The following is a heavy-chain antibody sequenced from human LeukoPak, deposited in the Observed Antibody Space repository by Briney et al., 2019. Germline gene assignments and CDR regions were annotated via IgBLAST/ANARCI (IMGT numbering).Heavy chain of an antibody. V-gene: IGHV1-18*04. CDR3: ARILYGDYLSDY. J-gene: IGHJ4*02. Sequence: ATVKVSCKASGYTFTSYGISWVRQAPGQGLEWMGWISAYNGNTNYAQKLQGRVTMTTDTSTSTAYMELRSLRSDDTAVYYCARILYGDYLSDYWGQGTLVTVSS. CDR2: ISAYNGNT. CDR1: GYTFTSYG. D-gene: IGHD4-17*01.